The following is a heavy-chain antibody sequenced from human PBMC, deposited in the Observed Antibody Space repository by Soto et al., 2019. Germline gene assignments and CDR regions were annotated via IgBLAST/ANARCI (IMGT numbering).Heavy chain of an antibody. V-gene: IGHV4-31*03. Sequence: QVQLQESGPGLVKPSQTLSLTCTVTGGSINGGNYYWSWIRQPPGKGLEWIGYISDSGNTFYTPSLASRLTVSLDTSQNYFTLELTSVTAADTAIYYCARDLKNDSGDYIVLDAFDVWGHWTMVTVSS. CDR3: ARDLKNDSGDYIVLDAFDV. D-gene: IGHD4-17*01. CDR1: GGSINGGNYY. CDR2: ISDSGNT. J-gene: IGHJ3*01.